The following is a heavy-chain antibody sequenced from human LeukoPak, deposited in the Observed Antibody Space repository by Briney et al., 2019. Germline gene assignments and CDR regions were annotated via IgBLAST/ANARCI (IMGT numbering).Heavy chain of an antibody. J-gene: IGHJ4*02. CDR3: TRDGGVAVTPLDFDF. D-gene: IGHD6-19*01. Sequence: SETLSLTCTVSGGSISSSSYYWGWIRQPPGKGLEWIGSIYYSGSTDYNPSLKSRVTLSVDTSKNQISLRLSPVTAADTAVYYCTRDGGVAVTPLDFDFWGQGTLVTVSS. CDR1: GGSISSSSYY. V-gene: IGHV4-39*07. CDR2: IYYSGST.